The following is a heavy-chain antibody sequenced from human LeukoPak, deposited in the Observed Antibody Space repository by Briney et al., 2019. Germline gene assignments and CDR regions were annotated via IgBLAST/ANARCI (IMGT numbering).Heavy chain of an antibody. CDR3: ARAGGRSWFDP. CDR1: GYSFTDKY. V-gene: IGHV1-2*02. Sequence: ASVKVSCKASGYSFTDKYMHWVRQAPGQGLEWMGRINPKSGGTNYAQKFQGRVTMTTDTSMSTAYMEVSRLTSDDTAVYYCARAGGRSWFDPWGQGTLVTVSS. J-gene: IGHJ5*02. CDR2: INPKSGGT.